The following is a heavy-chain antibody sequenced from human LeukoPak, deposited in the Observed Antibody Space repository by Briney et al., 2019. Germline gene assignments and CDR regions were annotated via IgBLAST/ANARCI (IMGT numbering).Heavy chain of an antibody. CDR2: IYSGGST. V-gene: IGHV3-66*02. CDR1: GFTVSSNY. CDR3: ARDFDDFWSGYYDY. Sequence: QPGGSLRLSCAASGFTVSSNYMSWVRQAPGEGLEWVSVIYSGGSTYYADSVKGRFTISRDNSKNTLYLQMNSLRAEDTAVYYCARDFDDFWSGYYDYWGQGTLVTVSS. D-gene: IGHD3-3*01. J-gene: IGHJ4*02.